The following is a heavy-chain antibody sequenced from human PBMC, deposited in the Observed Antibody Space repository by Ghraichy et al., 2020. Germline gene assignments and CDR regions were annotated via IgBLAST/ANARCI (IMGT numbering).Heavy chain of an antibody. J-gene: IGHJ4*02. CDR1: GGSFSGYF. CDR3: ARGASKLGYCSGTSCPFDY. D-gene: IGHD2-2*01. CDR2: INQSGST. V-gene: IGHV4-34*01. Sequence: SETLSLTCAVYGGSFSGYFWGWIRQPPGKGLEWIGQINQSGSTKYKPSLKSRVTISVDMSKNQFSLELTSVTAADTAVYYCARGASKLGYCSGTSCPFDYWGQGTLVTVSS.